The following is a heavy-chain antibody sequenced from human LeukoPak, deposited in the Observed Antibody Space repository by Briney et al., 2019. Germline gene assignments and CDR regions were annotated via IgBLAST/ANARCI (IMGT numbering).Heavy chain of an antibody. CDR3: ARQYYDILTGSISFDY. J-gene: IGHJ4*02. V-gene: IGHV4-61*01. D-gene: IGHD3-9*01. CDR1: GGSVSSGSYY. Sequence: PSETLSLTCTVSGGSVSSGSYYWSWIRQPPGKGLEWIGYIYYSGSTNYNPSLKSRVTISVGTSKNQFSLKLSSVTAADTAAYYCARQYYDILTGSISFDYWGQGTLVTVSS. CDR2: IYYSGST.